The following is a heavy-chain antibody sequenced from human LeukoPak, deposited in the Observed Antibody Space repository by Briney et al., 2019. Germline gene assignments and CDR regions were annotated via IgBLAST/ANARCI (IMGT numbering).Heavy chain of an antibody. D-gene: IGHD2-21*02. Sequence: SSETLSLTCAVYGGSFRGYYWSWIRQPPGKGLEWIEEINHSGSTNYNPSLKSRVTILVDTSKAQFSLKLSSVTAADTAVYFCARPNTLNTAYYYMDVWGKGTTVTVSS. CDR1: GGSFRGYY. CDR2: INHSGST. CDR3: ARPNTLNTAYYYMDV. J-gene: IGHJ6*03. V-gene: IGHV4-34*01.